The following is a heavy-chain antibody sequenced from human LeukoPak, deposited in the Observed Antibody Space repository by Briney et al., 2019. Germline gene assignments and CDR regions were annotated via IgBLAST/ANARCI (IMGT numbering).Heavy chain of an antibody. D-gene: IGHD6-19*01. Sequence: AGGSLRLSCAASGFSFSVYEMHWVRQAPGRGLEWIADISGSDTSTYYADSVKGRFTISRDNAKNSLYLQMNRLRVGDTAVYYCTTLTVASIDYWGQGTLVTVSS. J-gene: IGHJ4*02. CDR1: GFSFSVYE. V-gene: IGHV3-48*03. CDR3: TTLTVASIDY. CDR2: ISGSDTST.